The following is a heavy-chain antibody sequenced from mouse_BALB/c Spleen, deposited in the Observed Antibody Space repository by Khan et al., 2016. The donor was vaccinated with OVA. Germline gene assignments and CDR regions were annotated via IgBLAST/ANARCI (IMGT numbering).Heavy chain of an antibody. Sequence: QIQLVQSGPELKKPGETVKISCKASGYTFTDYSMHWVKQAPGKGLKWMGWINTETGEPTYADDFKGRFASSLETSASTAYLQINNLKNEDTATYFCSASFLRVIDVWGAGTTVTVSS. J-gene: IGHJ1*01. CDR1: GYTFTDYS. CDR2: INTETGEP. V-gene: IGHV9-2-1*01. CDR3: SASFLRVIDV.